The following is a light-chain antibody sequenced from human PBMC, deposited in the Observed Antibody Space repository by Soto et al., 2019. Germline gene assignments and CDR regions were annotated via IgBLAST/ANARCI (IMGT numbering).Light chain of an antibody. V-gene: IGKV1-5*03. CDR3: QQYNSYPRT. CDR1: QSISNW. J-gene: IGKJ1*01. CDR2: KAS. Sequence: DIQMTQSPSTLSASVGDRVTITCRASQSISNWLAWYQHKPGKAPKLLVFKASSLESGVPSRFSGSGSGTEFTLTISSLQPDDFATYYCQQYNSYPRTFDQGTKVEIK.